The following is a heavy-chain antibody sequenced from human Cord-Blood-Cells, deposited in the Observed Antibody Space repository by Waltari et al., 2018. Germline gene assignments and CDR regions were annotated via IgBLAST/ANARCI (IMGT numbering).Heavy chain of an antibody. CDR3: ARVIAAAGSGFDP. CDR1: GYTFTGYY. CDR2: INPNSGGT. Sequence: QVQLVQSGAEVKKPGASVKVSCKASGYTFTGYYMTWVRQAPGQGLEWMGWINPNSGGTNYAQKFQGWVTMTRDTSISTAYMELSRLRSDDTAVYYCARVIAAAGSGFDPWGQGTLVTVSS. V-gene: IGHV1-2*04. D-gene: IGHD6-13*01. J-gene: IGHJ5*02.